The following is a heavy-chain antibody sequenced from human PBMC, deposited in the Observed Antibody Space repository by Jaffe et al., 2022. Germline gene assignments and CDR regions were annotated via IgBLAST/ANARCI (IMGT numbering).Heavy chain of an antibody. V-gene: IGHV3-43D*04. CDR1: GFTFDDYA. J-gene: IGHJ4*02. CDR3: AKDLYGALTTVVSPTLDY. D-gene: IGHD4-17*01. Sequence: EVQLVESGGVVVQPGGSLRLSCAASGFTFDDYAMHWVRQAPGKGLEWVSLISWDGGSTYYADSVKGRFTISRDNSKNSLYLQMNSLRAEDTALYYCAKDLYGALTTVVSPTLDYWGQGTLVTVSS. CDR2: ISWDGGST.